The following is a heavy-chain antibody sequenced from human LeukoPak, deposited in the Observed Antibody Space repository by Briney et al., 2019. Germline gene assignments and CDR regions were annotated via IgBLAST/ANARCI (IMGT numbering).Heavy chain of an antibody. CDR2: IYYSGST. CDR3: ARSGLGYCSGGSCSSGSHFDY. V-gene: IGHV4-39*01. Sequence: RTSETLSLTCTVSGGSISSSSYYWGWIRQPPGKGLEWIGSIYYSGSTYYNPSLKSRVTISVDTSKNQFSLKLSSVTAADTAVYYCARSGLGYCSGGSCSSGSHFDYWGQGTLVTVSS. J-gene: IGHJ4*02. CDR1: GGSISSSSYY. D-gene: IGHD2-15*01.